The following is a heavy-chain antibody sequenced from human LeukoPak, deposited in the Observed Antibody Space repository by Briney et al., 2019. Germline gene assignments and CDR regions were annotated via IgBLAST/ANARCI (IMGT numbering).Heavy chain of an antibody. J-gene: IGHJ6*02. V-gene: IGHV4-59*01. Sequence: SETLSLTCTVSGGSISSYYSSWIRQPPGKGLEWIGYIYYSGHTNYNPSLKSRVTISVDTSKDQCSLKLSSVTAADTAVYYCARDPGTATYGMDVWGQGTTVTVSS. CDR1: GGSISSYY. D-gene: IGHD1-1*01. CDR2: IYYSGHT. CDR3: ARDPGTATYGMDV.